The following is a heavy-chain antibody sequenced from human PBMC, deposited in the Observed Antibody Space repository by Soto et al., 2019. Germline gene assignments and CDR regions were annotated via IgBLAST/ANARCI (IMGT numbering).Heavy chain of an antibody. Sequence: EVQLVESGGGLVQPGGSLRLSCAASGFTFSIYSMNWVRQAPGEGLEWVSYITPDSSTIYYADSVQGRFTISRDNAKNSLFLQLNSLRVEDTAVYYCARAGWVQFPFADYWGQGTLVTVSS. D-gene: IGHD1-1*01. CDR1: GFTFSIYS. CDR3: ARAGWVQFPFADY. J-gene: IGHJ4*02. V-gene: IGHV3-48*01. CDR2: ITPDSSTI.